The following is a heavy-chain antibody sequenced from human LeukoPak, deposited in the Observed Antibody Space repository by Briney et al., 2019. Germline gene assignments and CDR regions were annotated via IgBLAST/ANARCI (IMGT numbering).Heavy chain of an antibody. CDR3: ARVGNPLVTVFAWFDP. V-gene: IGHV4-39*07. D-gene: IGHD3-3*01. Sequence: SETLSLTCTVSGGSISSSSYYWGWIRQPPGKGLEWIGSIYYSGSTSYNPSLKSRVTISVDTSKNQFSLKLSSVTAADTAVYYCARVGNPLVTVFAWFDPWGQGTLVTVSS. J-gene: IGHJ5*02. CDR2: IYYSGST. CDR1: GGSISSSSYY.